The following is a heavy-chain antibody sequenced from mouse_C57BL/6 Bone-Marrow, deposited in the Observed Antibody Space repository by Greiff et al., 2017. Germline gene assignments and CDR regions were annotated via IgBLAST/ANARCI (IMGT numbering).Heavy chain of an antibody. V-gene: IGHV1-55*01. CDR2: IYPGSGST. D-gene: IGHD2-5*01. CDR3: ARPYYSNYWYFDV. Sequence: QVQLQQPGAGLVKPGASVKMSCNASGYTFTSYWITWVKRRPGQGLEWNGDIYPGSGSTNYNEKFKSKATLTVDTSSSTAYMQLSSLTSEDSAVYDCARPYYSNYWYFDVWGTGTTVTVSS. CDR1: GYTFTSYW. J-gene: IGHJ1*03.